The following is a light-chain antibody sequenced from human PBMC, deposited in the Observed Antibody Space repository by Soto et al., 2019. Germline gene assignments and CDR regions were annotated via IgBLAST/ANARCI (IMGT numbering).Light chain of an antibody. Sequence: DIQMTQSPSSLSAPVGDRVTITCRASQNIDTYLNWYLQKPGQAPKLLIYSAYSLQSGVSPRFSGDGAATDFTLTISSLQPEDFATYYWQQSYNFPRTFGQRTMV. J-gene: IGKJ1*01. V-gene: IGKV1-39*01. CDR3: QQSYNFPRT. CDR1: QNIDTY. CDR2: SAY.